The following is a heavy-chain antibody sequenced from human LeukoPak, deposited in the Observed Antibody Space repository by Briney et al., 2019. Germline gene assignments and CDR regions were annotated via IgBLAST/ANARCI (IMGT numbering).Heavy chain of an antibody. Sequence: SETLSLTCTVSGGSISSGSYYWSWIRQPAGKGLEWIGRIYTSGSTNYNPSLKSRVTISVDTSKNQFSLKLSSVTAADTAVYFCARDEGSSYPFDYWGQGTLVTVSS. CDR3: ARDEGSSYPFDY. CDR2: IYTSGST. D-gene: IGHD2-2*01. CDR1: GGSISSGSYY. V-gene: IGHV4-61*02. J-gene: IGHJ4*02.